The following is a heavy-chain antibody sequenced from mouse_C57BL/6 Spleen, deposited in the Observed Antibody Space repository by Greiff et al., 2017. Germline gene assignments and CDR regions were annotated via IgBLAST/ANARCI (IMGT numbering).Heavy chain of an antibody. CDR1: GFTFSSYG. D-gene: IGHD1-1*01. V-gene: IGHV5-6*01. CDR2: ISSGGSYI. Sequence: EVKLMESGGDLVKPGGSLKLSCAASGFTFSSYGMSWVRQTPDKRLEWVATISSGGSYIYYPDSVKGRFTISRDNAKNTLYLQMSSRKSEDTTMYYCARTVANPSWFAYWGQGTLVTVSA. CDR3: ARTVANPSWFAY. J-gene: IGHJ3*01.